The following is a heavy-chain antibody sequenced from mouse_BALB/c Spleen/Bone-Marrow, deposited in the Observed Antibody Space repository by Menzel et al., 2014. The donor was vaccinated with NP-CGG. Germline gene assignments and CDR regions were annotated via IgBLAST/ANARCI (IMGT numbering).Heavy chain of an antibody. CDR1: GFTFSSYT. CDR2: ISSGGSYT. V-gene: IGHV5-6-4*01. Sequence: EVQRVESGGGLVKPGGSLKPSCAASGFTFSSYTMSWVRQTPEKRLEWVATISSGGSYTYYPDSVKGRFTISRDNAKNTLYLQMSSLKSEDTAMYYCTRDAMDYWGQGTPVTVSS. J-gene: IGHJ4*01. CDR3: TRDAMDY.